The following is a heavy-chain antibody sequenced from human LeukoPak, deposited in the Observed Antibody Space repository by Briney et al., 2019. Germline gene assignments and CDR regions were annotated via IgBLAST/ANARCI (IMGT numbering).Heavy chain of an antibody. CDR3: ARGVPYDSWSGPHYSDY. Sequence: GGSLRLSCAASGFTFSSYSMNWVRQAPGKGLEWVSFISLSVTTIYYADSVKGRFTISRDNAKNSLYLQMNSLRDEDTAVYYCARGVPYDSWSGPHYSDYWGQGTLVTVSS. D-gene: IGHD3-3*01. J-gene: IGHJ4*02. CDR2: ISLSVTTI. V-gene: IGHV3-48*02. CDR1: GFTFSSYS.